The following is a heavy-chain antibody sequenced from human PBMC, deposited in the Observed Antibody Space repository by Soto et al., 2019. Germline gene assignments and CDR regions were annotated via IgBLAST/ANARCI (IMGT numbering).Heavy chain of an antibody. Sequence: ASVKVSCKVSGYTLTELSMHWVRQAPGKGLEWMGGFDPEDGETIYAQKFQGRVTMTEDTSTDTAYMELSSLRSDDTAVYYCARAPRDIVVVPAAILIDPWGQGTLVTVSS. V-gene: IGHV1-24*01. J-gene: IGHJ5*02. CDR1: GYTLTELS. CDR3: ARAPRDIVVVPAAILIDP. D-gene: IGHD2-2*01. CDR2: FDPEDGET.